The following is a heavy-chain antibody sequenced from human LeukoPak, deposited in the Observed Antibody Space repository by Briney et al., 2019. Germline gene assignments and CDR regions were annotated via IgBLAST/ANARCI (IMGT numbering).Heavy chain of an antibody. D-gene: IGHD5-18*01. CDR2: IYPSGST. Sequence: EPSETLSLTCTVSGGSISSGSYHWSWIRQPAGKALEWIGRIYPSGSTNYDPSLKSRVTISVDTSKNQFSLKLTSVTAADTAVYYCARGDTAMVAGGGDYWGQGTLVTVSS. CDR1: GGSISSGSYH. V-gene: IGHV4-61*02. CDR3: ARGDTAMVAGGGDY. J-gene: IGHJ4*02.